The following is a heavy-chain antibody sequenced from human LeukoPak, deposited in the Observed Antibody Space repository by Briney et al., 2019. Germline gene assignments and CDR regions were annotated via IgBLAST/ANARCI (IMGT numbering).Heavy chain of an antibody. J-gene: IGHJ5*02. CDR1: GFTFSSYS. CDR3: AKSQRENWFDP. CDR2: ISGDGGGT. Sequence: PGGSLRLSCAASGFTFSSYSMNWVRQAPGKGLEWVSAISGDGGGTYYADSVKGRFTISRDNSKNTLYLQMNSLRAEDTAVYYCAKSQRENWFDPWGQGTLVTVSS. V-gene: IGHV3-23*01.